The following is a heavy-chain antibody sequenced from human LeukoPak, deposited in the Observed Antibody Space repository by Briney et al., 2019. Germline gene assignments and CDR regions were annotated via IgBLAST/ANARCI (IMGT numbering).Heavy chain of an antibody. CDR1: GYIYISYW. CDR2: IFPDDSDT. CDR3: ARPWGGLDAFDI. Sequence: GESLKISCKSSGYIYISYWIAWVRQTPGKGLEWMGVIFPDDSDTVYNPSFQGQVTISVDKSISTAYLQWSSLKASDTAMYYCARPWGGLDAFDIWGQGTMVTVSS. D-gene: IGHD3-10*01. J-gene: IGHJ3*02. V-gene: IGHV5-51*01.